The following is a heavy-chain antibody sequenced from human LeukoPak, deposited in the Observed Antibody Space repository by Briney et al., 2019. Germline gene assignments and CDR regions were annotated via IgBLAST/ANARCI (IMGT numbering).Heavy chain of an antibody. Sequence: ASVKVSCKASGYTFTSYGISWVRQAPGQGREWMGWSSAYNGNTNYAQKLQGRVTMTTDTSTSTAYMELRSLRSDDTAVYYCARYRPGWYDYYYYYMDVWGKGTTVTISS. CDR1: GYTFTSYG. D-gene: IGHD6-19*01. V-gene: IGHV1-18*01. J-gene: IGHJ6*03. CDR2: SSAYNGNT. CDR3: ARYRPGWYDYYYYYMDV.